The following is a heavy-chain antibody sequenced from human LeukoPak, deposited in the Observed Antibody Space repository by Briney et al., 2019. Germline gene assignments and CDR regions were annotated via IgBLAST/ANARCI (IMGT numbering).Heavy chain of an antibody. CDR2: INSDGSST. CDR1: GFTFSSYG. V-gene: IGHV3-74*01. CDR3: ASYDSSGYYYVDAFDI. Sequence: GGSLRLSCAASGFTFSSYGMHWVRQAPGKGLVWVSSINSDGSSTSYADSVKGRFTISRDNAKNTLYLQMNSLRAEDTAVYYCASYDSSGYYYVDAFDIWGQGTMVTVSS. J-gene: IGHJ3*02. D-gene: IGHD3-22*01.